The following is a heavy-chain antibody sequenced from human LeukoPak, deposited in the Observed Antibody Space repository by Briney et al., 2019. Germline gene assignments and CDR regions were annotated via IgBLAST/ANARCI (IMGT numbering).Heavy chain of an antibody. V-gene: IGHV1-18*01. D-gene: IGHD2-15*01. J-gene: IGHJ5*02. CDR3: ARDQSSGYCSGGSCYPGLYNWFDP. CDR1: GYTFTSYG. CDR2: ISAYNGNT. Sequence: ASVKVSCKASGYTFTSYGISWVRQAPGQGLDWMGWISAYNGNTNYAQKLQGRVTMTTDTSTSTAYMELRSLRSDDTAVYYCARDQSSGYCSGGSCYPGLYNWFDPWGQGTLVTVSS.